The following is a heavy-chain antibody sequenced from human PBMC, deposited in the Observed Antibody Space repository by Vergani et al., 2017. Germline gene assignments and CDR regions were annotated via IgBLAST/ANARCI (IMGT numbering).Heavy chain of an antibody. Sequence: QVQLQQWGAGLLKPSETLSLTCAVYGGSFSGYYWSWIRQPPGKGLEWIGEINHSGSTNYNPSLKSRLTISVDTSKNQFSLKLSSVTAADTAVYYCARDIPINDFWSGYFPYYFDYWGQGTLVTVSS. J-gene: IGHJ4*02. CDR1: GGSFSGYY. V-gene: IGHV4-34*01. CDR2: INHSGST. D-gene: IGHD3-3*01. CDR3: ARDIPINDFWSGYFPYYFDY.